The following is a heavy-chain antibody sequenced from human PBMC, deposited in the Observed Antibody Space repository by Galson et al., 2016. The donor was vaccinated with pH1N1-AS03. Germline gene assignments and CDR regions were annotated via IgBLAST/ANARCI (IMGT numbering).Heavy chain of an antibody. CDR1: GGSITINY. J-gene: IGHJ4*02. CDR2: ISYSGFT. V-gene: IGHV4-59*01. CDR3: ARLYDVWSDYPSFDY. D-gene: IGHD3-3*01. Sequence: LSLTCTVSGGSITINYWIWIRTPPGKGLEWIGYISYSGFTNYNPSLKSRVTISVDTSKNQFSLKLSSVTAADTAVYFCARLYDVWSDYPSFDYWGQGTLVTVSS.